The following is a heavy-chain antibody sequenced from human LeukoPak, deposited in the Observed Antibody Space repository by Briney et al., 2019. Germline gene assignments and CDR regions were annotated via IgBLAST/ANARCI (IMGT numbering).Heavy chain of an antibody. Sequence: PSETLSLTCAVYGGSFSGYYWSWIRQPPGKGLEWIGEINHSGSTNYNPSLKSRVTISVDTSKNQFSLKLSSVTAADTAVYYCARLIYRHNYYYGSGSYYKPIDYWGQGTLVTVSS. CDR1: GGSFSGYY. D-gene: IGHD3-10*01. CDR2: INHSGST. V-gene: IGHV4-34*01. J-gene: IGHJ4*02. CDR3: ARLIYRHNYYYGSGSYYKPIDY.